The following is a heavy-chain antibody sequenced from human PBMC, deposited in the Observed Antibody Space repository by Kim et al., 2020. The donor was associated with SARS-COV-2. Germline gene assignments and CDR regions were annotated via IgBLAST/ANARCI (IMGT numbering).Heavy chain of an antibody. CDR3: TKDSRGGATGGGSFDS. Sequence: SVKGRFTISRDNAKHSLYLQMNSLRVEDTALYFCTKDSRGGATGGGSFDSWGQGIRVTVSS. J-gene: IGHJ4*02. D-gene: IGHD1-26*01. V-gene: IGHV3-9*01.